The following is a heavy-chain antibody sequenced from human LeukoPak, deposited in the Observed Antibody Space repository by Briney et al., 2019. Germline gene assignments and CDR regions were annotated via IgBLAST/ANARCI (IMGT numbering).Heavy chain of an antibody. CDR3: ARGLSRDGYIDAFDI. J-gene: IGHJ3*02. D-gene: IGHD5-24*01. CDR1: GYSFTSYW. CDR2: IYPGDSDT. Sequence: GESLKISCKGSGYSFTSYWIGWVRQMPGKGLEWMGIIYPGDSDTRYSPSFQGQVTISADKSISTAYLQWSSLKASDTAMYYCARGLSRDGYIDAFDIWGQGTMVTVSS. V-gene: IGHV5-51*01.